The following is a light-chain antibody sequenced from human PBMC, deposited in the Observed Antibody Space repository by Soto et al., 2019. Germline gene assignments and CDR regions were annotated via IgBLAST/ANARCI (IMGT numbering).Light chain of an antibody. CDR1: QSIGRW. V-gene: IGKV1-5*01. CDR3: QQYNTYSPERT. Sequence: DIQMAQSPSTLSAFVGDGVTITCRASQSIGRWLAWYQQKPGKAPKLLIYDASSLESGVPSRFSGSGSGTEFTLTISSLQPDDFATYYCQQYNTYSPERTFGQGTKVDI. CDR2: DAS. J-gene: IGKJ1*01.